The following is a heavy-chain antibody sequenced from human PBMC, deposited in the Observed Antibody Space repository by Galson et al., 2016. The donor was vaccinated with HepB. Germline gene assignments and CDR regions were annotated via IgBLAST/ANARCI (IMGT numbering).Heavy chain of an antibody. CDR3: AKVLSVTRHYGYCMHV. J-gene: IGHJ6*03. Sequence: SLRLSCAASGFTFSSYPMVWVRQAPGKRPEAVSGISDNADRTYYIDSVKGRFTISRDNANNMLYLQVDNLRVDDTAVFYCAKVLSVTRHYGYCMHVWGKGTTVTVSS. D-gene: IGHD4-17*01. CDR1: GFTFSSYP. CDR2: ISDNADRT. V-gene: IGHV3-23*01.